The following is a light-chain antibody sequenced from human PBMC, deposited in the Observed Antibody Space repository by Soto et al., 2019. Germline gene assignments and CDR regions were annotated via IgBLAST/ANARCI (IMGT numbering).Light chain of an antibody. Sequence: QSVLTQPASVSGSPGQSITISCTGTSSDVGGYNYVSWYQQHPGKAPKLMIYEVSNRPSGVSNRFSGSESGNTASLTISGLQAEDEADYYCSSYTSSSVVFGGGTKVTVL. CDR3: SSYTSSSVV. CDR1: SSDVGGYNY. V-gene: IGLV2-14*01. CDR2: EVS. J-gene: IGLJ2*01.